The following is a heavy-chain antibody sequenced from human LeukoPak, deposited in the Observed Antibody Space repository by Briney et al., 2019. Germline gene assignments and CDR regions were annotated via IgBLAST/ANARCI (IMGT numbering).Heavy chain of an antibody. Sequence: GGSLRLSCAASGFNFGEFWMAWVRQTPGMGLEWVADIKEDGSESFYVDSVKGRFTISRDNAKNSLYLQMNSLRAEDTAVYYCARVRGSGLSYYYMDVWGKGTTVTVSS. CDR2: IKEDGSES. D-gene: IGHD2-15*01. CDR1: GFNFGEFW. CDR3: ARVRGSGLSYYYMDV. V-gene: IGHV3-7*01. J-gene: IGHJ6*03.